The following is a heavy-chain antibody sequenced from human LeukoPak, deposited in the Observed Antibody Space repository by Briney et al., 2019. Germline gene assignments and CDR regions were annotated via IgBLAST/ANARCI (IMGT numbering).Heavy chain of an antibody. J-gene: IGHJ5*02. CDR3: AREGDYDFWSGYQNWFDP. CDR2: IYYSGST. Sequence: SETLSLTCTVSGGSISSYYWSWIRQPPGKGLEWIGYIYYSGSTNYNPSLKSRVTISVDTSKNQFSLKLSSVTAADTAVYYCAREGDYDFWSGYQNWFDPWGQGTPVTVSS. V-gene: IGHV4-59*01. D-gene: IGHD3-3*01. CDR1: GGSISSYY.